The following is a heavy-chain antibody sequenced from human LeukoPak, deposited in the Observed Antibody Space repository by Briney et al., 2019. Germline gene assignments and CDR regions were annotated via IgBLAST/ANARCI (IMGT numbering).Heavy chain of an antibody. V-gene: IGHV4-39*01. CDR1: GGSINSKNYY. Sequence: SETLSLTCSVSGGSINSKNYYWGWIRQPPGKGLEWIGSIYYSGSTYYNPSLKSRVTISVDTSKNQFSLKLSSVTAADTAVYYCARQDLSIAAAGRFDPWGQGTLVTVSS. J-gene: IGHJ5*02. CDR2: IYYSGST. D-gene: IGHD6-13*01. CDR3: ARQDLSIAAAGRFDP.